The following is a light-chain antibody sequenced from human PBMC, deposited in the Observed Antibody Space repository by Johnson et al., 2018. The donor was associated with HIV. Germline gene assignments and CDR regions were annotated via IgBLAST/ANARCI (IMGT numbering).Light chain of an antibody. CDR3: GTWDSSLSAYV. V-gene: IGLV1-51*02. CDR1: SSNIENNF. Sequence: QSVLTQPPSVSAAPGQKVTVSCSGSSSNIENNFVSWYQQLPGTAPKLLIYEDNKRPSGIPDRFSGSKSGTSATLGLTGLQTGDEADYYCGTWDSSLSAYVFGTGTKVTVL. CDR2: EDN. J-gene: IGLJ1*01.